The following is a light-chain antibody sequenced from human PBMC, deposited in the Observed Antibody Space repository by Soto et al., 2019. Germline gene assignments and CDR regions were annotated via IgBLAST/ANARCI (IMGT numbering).Light chain of an antibody. Sequence: EIVSTQSPGSLSLSPGERATLSSRASQSVSNNYLAWYQQKPGQAPRLLIYGASNRATGIPDRFSGSGSGTDFTLTISRLEPEDFAVYYCQQYGSSGTFGQGTRLEI. CDR3: QQYGSSGT. J-gene: IGKJ5*01. V-gene: IGKV3-20*01. CDR1: QSVSNNY. CDR2: GAS.